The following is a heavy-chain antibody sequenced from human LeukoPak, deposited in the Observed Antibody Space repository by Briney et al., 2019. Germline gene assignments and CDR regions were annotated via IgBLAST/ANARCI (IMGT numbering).Heavy chain of an antibody. CDR2: INHSGST. V-gene: IGHV4-34*01. Sequence: SETLSLTCVVYGGSFSGYYWSWIRQPPGKGLEWIGEINHSGSTNYNPSLKSRVTISVDTSENQFSLELASVTAADTAVYYCVRDCPSYDFWSGYYYEGLEYWGQGTLVTVSS. D-gene: IGHD3-3*01. J-gene: IGHJ4*02. CDR1: GGSFSGYY. CDR3: VRDCPSYDFWSGYYYEGLEY.